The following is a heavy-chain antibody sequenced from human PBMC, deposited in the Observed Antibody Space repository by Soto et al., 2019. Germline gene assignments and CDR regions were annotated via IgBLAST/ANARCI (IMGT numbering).Heavy chain of an antibody. CDR3: ARDGDYFGSGSPPLLSK. D-gene: IGHD3-10*01. CDR1: GGSITSGVYC. V-gene: IGHV4-31*03. J-gene: IGHJ4*02. Sequence: QVQLQESGPGLVRPTQTLSLTCTVSGGSITSGVYCWTWIRQHPVKGLEWMGHIYYSGSTSYNPSLKSRVTISIDTSKNQFSLKLTSVTAADTAVYYCARDGDYFGSGSPPLLSKWGQGTLVTVSS. CDR2: IYYSGST.